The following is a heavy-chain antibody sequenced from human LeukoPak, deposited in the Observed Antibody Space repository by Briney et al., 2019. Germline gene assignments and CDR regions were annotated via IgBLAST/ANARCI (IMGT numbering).Heavy chain of an antibody. CDR2: INHSGST. J-gene: IGHJ6*03. CDR3: ARAVRGVIPRSYYYYYYMDV. CDR1: GGSFSGYY. V-gene: IGHV4-34*01. D-gene: IGHD3-10*02. Sequence: SETLPLTCAVYGGSFSGYYWSWIRQPPGKGLEWIGEINHSGSTNYNPSLKSRVTISVDTSKNQFSLKLSSVTAADTAVYYCARAVRGVIPRSYYYYYYMDVWGKGTTVTVSS.